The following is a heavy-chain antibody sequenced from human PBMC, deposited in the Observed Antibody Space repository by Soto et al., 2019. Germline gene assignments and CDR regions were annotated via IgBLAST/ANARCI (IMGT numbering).Heavy chain of an antibody. CDR2: ISYSSNYI. V-gene: IGHV3-21*01. CDR1: GFIFSSYS. J-gene: IGHJ5*02. D-gene: IGHD3-22*01. Sequence: EVQLVESGGGLVKPGGSLRLSCAASGFIFSSYSMNWVRQAPGKGLEWVSFISYSSNYIYYADSVKGRFTISRDNAKNSLYLQMNSRRAEDTAGYHCARGRYCDDANWFDPWGQGTLVTVSS. CDR3: ARGRYCDDANWFDP.